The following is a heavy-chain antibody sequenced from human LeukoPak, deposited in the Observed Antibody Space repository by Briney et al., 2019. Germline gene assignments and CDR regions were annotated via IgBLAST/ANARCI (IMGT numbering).Heavy chain of an antibody. CDR3: ARLLYYDSSRFFDY. D-gene: IGHD3-22*01. V-gene: IGHV5-51*01. Sequence: GEPLKISCKGSGYSFTSNWIGWVRQVPGKGLEWMGIIYPGDSDTTYSPSFQGQVTLSADKSISTAYLQWSSLEASDTAIYYCARLLYYDSSRFFDYWGQGTLVTVSS. J-gene: IGHJ4*02. CDR2: IYPGDSDT. CDR1: GYSFTSNW.